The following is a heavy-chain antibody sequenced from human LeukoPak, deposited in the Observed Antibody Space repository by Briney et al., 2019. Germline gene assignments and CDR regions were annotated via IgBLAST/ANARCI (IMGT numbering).Heavy chain of an antibody. V-gene: IGHV1-46*01. Sequence: GASVKVSCKASGYTFTKSYIHWVRQAPGQRLEWMGLINPGGDNTNYAQNFQGRVTMTRDTSISTAYMELSRLRSDDTAVYYCARPGYCSGGSCLGFDYWGQGTLVTVSS. J-gene: IGHJ4*02. D-gene: IGHD2-15*01. CDR3: ARPGYCSGGSCLGFDY. CDR2: INPGGDNT. CDR1: GYTFTKSY.